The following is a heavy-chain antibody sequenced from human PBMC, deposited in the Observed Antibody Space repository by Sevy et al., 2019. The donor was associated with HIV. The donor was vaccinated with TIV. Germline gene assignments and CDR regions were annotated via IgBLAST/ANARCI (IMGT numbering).Heavy chain of an antibody. CDR1: GFTFSSYA. D-gene: IGHD6-6*01. CDR3: GRVGPYGSSSLIDY. V-gene: IGHV3-64*01. CDR2: ISSNGGST. J-gene: IGHJ4*02. Sequence: GGSLRLSCAASGFTFSSYAMHWVRQAPGKGLEYVSAISSNGGSTYYANSVKGRFTISRYNSKNTLYLQMGSLRAEDMAVYYCGRVGPYGSSSLIDYWGQGTLVTDSS.